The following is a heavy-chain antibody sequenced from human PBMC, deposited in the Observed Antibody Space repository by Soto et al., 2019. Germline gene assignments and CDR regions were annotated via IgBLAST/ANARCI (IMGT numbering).Heavy chain of an antibody. V-gene: IGHV4-31*03. CDR2: IYYLGTT. Sequence: PSETLSLTCSVSGDSISRGAYYWSWLRQHPGEGLEWIGYIYYLGTTYYNPSLKSRVTISVDTSKNQFSLNLSSVTAADTAVYYCARVTWSGYYTGYNCDYWGHGTLLTVSS. D-gene: IGHD3-3*01. CDR1: GDSISRGAYY. J-gene: IGHJ4*01. CDR3: ARVTWSGYYTGYNCDY.